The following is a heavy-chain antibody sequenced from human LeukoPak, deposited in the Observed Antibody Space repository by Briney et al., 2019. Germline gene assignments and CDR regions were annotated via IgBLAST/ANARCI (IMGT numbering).Heavy chain of an antibody. J-gene: IGHJ4*02. CDR1: GGSISSYY. Sequence: PSETLSLTCTVSGGSISSYYWSWIRQPPGKGLEWIGEINHSGSTNYNPSLKSRVTISVDTSKNQFSLKLSSVTAADTAVYYCARGVGGFGDFDYWGQGTLVTVSS. CDR3: ARGVGGFGDFDY. CDR2: INHSGST. D-gene: IGHD3-10*01. V-gene: IGHV4-34*01.